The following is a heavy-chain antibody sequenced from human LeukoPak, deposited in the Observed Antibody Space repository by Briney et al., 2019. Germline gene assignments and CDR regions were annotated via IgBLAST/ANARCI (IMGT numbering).Heavy chain of an antibody. Sequence: SETLSLTCTVSGGSFSSSTHYWGWIRQPPGKGLEGIGGIFNSGSTYYNASLNSRVTISVNTSKTQFSLKLSSVTAADTAVFYCARLLAAAGNINFDYWGQGTLVTVSS. V-gene: IGHV4-39*01. D-gene: IGHD6-13*01. CDR2: IFNSGST. CDR1: GGSFSSSTHY. J-gene: IGHJ4*02. CDR3: ARLLAAAGNINFDY.